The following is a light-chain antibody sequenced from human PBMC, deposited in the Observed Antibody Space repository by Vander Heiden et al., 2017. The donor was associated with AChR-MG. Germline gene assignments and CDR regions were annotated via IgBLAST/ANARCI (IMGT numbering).Light chain of an antibody. V-gene: IGKV3-20*01. CDR3: QQYGSSPLYT. CDR1: QSVSSSY. CDR2: DAS. J-gene: IGKJ2*01. Sequence: EIVFTQSPGTLSLSPGERATLSCRASQSVSSSYLAWYQQKPGQTPRLLIYDASSRATGIPDRFSGSGSGTDFTLTISRLEPEDFAVYYCQQYGSSPLYTFGQGTKLEIK.